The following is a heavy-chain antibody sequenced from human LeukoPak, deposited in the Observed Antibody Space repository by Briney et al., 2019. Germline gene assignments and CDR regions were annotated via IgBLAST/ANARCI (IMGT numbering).Heavy chain of an antibody. CDR2: IYTSGST. J-gene: IGHJ4*02. CDR1: GGSISSGSYY. D-gene: IGHD1-26*01. CDR3: ARGGGATTHFDY. V-gene: IGHV4-61*02. Sequence: SETLSLTCTVSGGSISSGSYYWSWIRQPAGKGRECIGRIYTSGSTEYNPSLKSRASMSLDTSKNQLSLKLSSVTAADTAVYYCARGGGATTHFDYWGQGTLVTVSS.